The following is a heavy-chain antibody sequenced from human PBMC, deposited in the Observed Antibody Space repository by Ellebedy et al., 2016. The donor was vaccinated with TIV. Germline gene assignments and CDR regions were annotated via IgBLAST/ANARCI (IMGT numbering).Heavy chain of an antibody. Sequence: SVKVSCKASGGIFRSYAISWVRQAPGQGLEWMGGIIAIFGTTNYAQKFQGRVTITADEFMTTAYMELSSLRSEDTAVYYCARGGAYYHRYFDDWGQGTLVTVSS. J-gene: IGHJ4*02. CDR1: GGIFRSYA. V-gene: IGHV1-69*13. CDR2: IIAIFGTT. CDR3: ARGGAYYHRYFDD. D-gene: IGHD3-10*01.